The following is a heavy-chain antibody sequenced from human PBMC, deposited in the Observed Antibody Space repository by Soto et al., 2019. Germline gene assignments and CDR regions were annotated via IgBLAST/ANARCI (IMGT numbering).Heavy chain of an antibody. CDR3: AKRRGAGGQFDY. D-gene: IGHD2-15*01. Sequence: PRLSCAASGFTFTSYAMGWVRQAPGKGLECVSVVSRGGSTHYADSVTGRFIVSRDNSKNTVSLQMNSLRADDTAVYYCAKRRGAGGQFDYWGQGALVTVSS. CDR1: GFTFTSYA. J-gene: IGHJ4*02. CDR2: VSRGGST. V-gene: IGHV3-23*01.